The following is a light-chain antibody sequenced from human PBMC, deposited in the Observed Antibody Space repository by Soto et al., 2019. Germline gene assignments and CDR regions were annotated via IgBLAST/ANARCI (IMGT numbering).Light chain of an antibody. CDR2: GAI. CDR1: QSVSKY. Sequence: DIQMTQSPSSLSASVGDRVTITCRASQSVSKYLNWYQQNPGKAPKLLIYGAISLHSGVPSRFSGSGSGTYFTLTISNLQPEDFASYYCQQGYSTPETFGQGTKVEIK. CDR3: QQGYSTPET. J-gene: IGKJ1*01. V-gene: IGKV1-39*01.